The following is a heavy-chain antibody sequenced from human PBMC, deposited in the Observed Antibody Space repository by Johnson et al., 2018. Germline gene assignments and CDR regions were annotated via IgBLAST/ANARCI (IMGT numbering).Heavy chain of an antibody. Sequence: VQLVESGAEVKKPGEALKISCEASGYTFRGYWIGWVRQVPGKGLEWMGIISPSYSESRYSPSFQGQVNISVDRSIGTTYLQWSSLKASDTAMYYCARTRLAVGWYGTSFDYWGQGTLVTVSS. CDR1: GYTFRGYW. D-gene: IGHD6-19*01. CDR2: ISPSYSES. CDR3: ARTRLAVGWYGTSFDY. V-gene: IGHV5-51*06. J-gene: IGHJ4*02.